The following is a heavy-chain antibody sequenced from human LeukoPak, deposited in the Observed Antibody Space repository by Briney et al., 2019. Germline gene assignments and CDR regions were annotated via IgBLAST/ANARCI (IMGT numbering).Heavy chain of an antibody. Sequence: GGSLRLSCSASGFTFSSYAMHWVRQAPGKGLEYVSAISSNGGSTYYADSVKGRFTISRDNSKNTLYLQMSSLRAENTAVYYCVKDLSGWSLARFDYWGQGTLVTVSS. V-gene: IGHV3-64D*09. D-gene: IGHD6-19*01. CDR1: GFTFSSYA. CDR2: ISSNGGST. CDR3: VKDLSGWSLARFDY. J-gene: IGHJ4*02.